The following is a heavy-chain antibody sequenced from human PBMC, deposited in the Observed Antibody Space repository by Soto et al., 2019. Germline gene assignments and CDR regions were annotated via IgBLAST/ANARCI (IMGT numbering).Heavy chain of an antibody. D-gene: IGHD3-3*01. CDR3: AREAYDFWSGYYPTNYFDY. J-gene: IGHJ4*02. CDR2: INHSGST. Sequence: PSETLSLTCAVYGGSFSGYYWSWIRQPPGKGLEWIGEINHSGSTNYNPSLKSRVTISVDTSKNQFSLKLSSVTAADTAVYYCAREAYDFWSGYYPTNYFDYWGQGTLVTVSS. V-gene: IGHV4-34*01. CDR1: GGSFSGYY.